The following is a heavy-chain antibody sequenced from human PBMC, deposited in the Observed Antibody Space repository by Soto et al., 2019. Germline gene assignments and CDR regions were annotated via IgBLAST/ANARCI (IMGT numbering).Heavy chain of an antibody. CDR3: SRDEDY. CDR2: INTGKGNT. J-gene: IGHJ4*02. Sequence: QVQLVQSGAELKKPGASVKVSCKASGYTFTRYAMHWVRQAPGQRLEWMGWINTGKGNTRYSEKFEGRVTITRDTSASATYMELSSLTSEDTAVYYCSRDEDYWGQGTLVTVSS. CDR1: GYTFTRYA. V-gene: IGHV1-3*04.